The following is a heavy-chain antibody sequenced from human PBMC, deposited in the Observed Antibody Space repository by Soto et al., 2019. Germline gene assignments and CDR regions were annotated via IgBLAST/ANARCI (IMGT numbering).Heavy chain of an antibody. D-gene: IGHD3-22*01. CDR3: ARQIYDSDTGPNFQYYFDS. CDR2: IDPSDSQT. J-gene: IGHJ4*02. Sequence: PGESLKISCKGSGYSFTGYWITWVRQKPGKGLEWMGRIDPSDSQTYYSPSFRGHVTISATKSITTVFLQWSSLRASDTAMYYCARQIYDSDTGPNFQYYFDSWGQGTPVTVSS. V-gene: IGHV5-10-1*01. CDR1: GYSFTGYW.